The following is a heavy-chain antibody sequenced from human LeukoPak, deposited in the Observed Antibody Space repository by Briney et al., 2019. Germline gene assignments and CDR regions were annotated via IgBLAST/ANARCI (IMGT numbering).Heavy chain of an antibody. CDR1: GYTFTSYD. J-gene: IGHJ6*03. D-gene: IGHD1-14*01. V-gene: IGHV1-8*01. Sequence: GASVKVSCKASGYTFTSYDINWGRQATGQGLEWMGWMNPNSGNTGYAQKFQGRVTMTRNTSISTAYMELSSLRSEDTAVYYCARGSDRDYYYYYYMDVWGKGTTVTVSS. CDR3: ARGSDRDYYYYYYMDV. CDR2: MNPNSGNT.